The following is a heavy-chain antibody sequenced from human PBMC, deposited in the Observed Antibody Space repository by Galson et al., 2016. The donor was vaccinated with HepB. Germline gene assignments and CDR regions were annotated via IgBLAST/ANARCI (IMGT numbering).Heavy chain of an antibody. CDR2: IYYSGST. CDR1: GGSISSSSYY. Sequence: ETLSLTCTVSGGSISSSSYYWGWIRQPPGKGLEWIGSIYYSGSTYYNPSLKSRVTISVDTSKNQFSLNLGSVTAADTAVYYCARRTVVPTAGNWFDPWGQGTLVTVSS. J-gene: IGHJ5*02. V-gene: IGHV4-39*01. CDR3: ARRTVVPTAGNWFDP. D-gene: IGHD2-2*01.